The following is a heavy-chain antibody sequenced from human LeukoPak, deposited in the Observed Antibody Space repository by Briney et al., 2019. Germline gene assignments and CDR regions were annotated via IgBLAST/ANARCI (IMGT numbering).Heavy chain of an antibody. D-gene: IGHD5-18*01. V-gene: IGHV1-24*01. CDR3: ARAERGYSSLDY. CDR1: GYTLTELS. CDR2: FDPEDGET. Sequence: ASVKVSCKVSGYTLTELSMHWVRQAPGKGLEWMGGFDPEDGETIYAQKFQGRVTMTRDTSTSTVYMELSSLRSEDTAVYHCARAERGYSSLDYWGQGTLVTVSS. J-gene: IGHJ4*02.